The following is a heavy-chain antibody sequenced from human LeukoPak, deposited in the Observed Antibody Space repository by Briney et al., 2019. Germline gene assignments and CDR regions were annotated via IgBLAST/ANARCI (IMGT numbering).Heavy chain of an antibody. V-gene: IGHV4-34*01. D-gene: IGHD6-13*01. CDR1: GGSFSGYY. CDR3: ARGRRRYSSSWHSRWFDP. Sequence: SETLSLTCAVYGGSFSGYYWSWIRQPPGKGLEWIGEINHSGSTNYNPSLKSRVTISVDTSKNQFSLKLSSVTAADTAVYYCARGRRRYSSSWHSRWFDPWGQGALVTVSS. CDR2: INHSGST. J-gene: IGHJ5*02.